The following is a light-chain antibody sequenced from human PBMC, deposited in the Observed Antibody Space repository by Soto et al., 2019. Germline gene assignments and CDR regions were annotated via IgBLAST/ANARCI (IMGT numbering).Light chain of an antibody. CDR2: EVS. CDR3: SSYTSSSTYV. CDR1: SSDVGGYNY. V-gene: IGLV2-14*01. Sequence: QSALTQPASVSGSPGQSITISCTGTSSDVGGYNYVSWYQQHPGKAPKLMIYEVSNRPSGVSNRFSGSKSGNTASLTLSGLQSEDEADYYFSSYTSSSTYVFGTGLKLTVL. J-gene: IGLJ1*01.